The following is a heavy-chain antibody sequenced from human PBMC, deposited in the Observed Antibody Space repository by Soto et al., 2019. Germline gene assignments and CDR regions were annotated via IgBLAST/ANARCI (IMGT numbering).Heavy chain of an antibody. CDR1: GGSISSYY. V-gene: IGHV4-59*01. Sequence: ETLSLTCTVSGGSISSYYWSWIRQPPGKGLEWIGYIYYSGSTNYNPSLKSRVTISVDTSKNQFSLKLSSVTAADTAVYYCARGRIAAPNWFDPWGQGTLVTVSS. J-gene: IGHJ5*02. CDR2: IYYSGST. CDR3: ARGRIAAPNWFDP. D-gene: IGHD6-25*01.